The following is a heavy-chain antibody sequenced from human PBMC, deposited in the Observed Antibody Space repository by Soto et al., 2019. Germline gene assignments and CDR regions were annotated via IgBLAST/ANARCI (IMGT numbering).Heavy chain of an antibody. CDR3: ARGWETVGTTTPFAY. CDR1: GGTFSNYA. D-gene: IGHD1-26*01. V-gene: IGHV1-69*06. J-gene: IGHJ4*02. CDR2: IIPLFGTP. Sequence: GASVKVSCKASGGTFSNYAINWARQAPGQGLKWMGGIIPLFGTPNYAQKFQGRVTFTAHKSTSTAYMELRSLRSDDTAVYYCARGWETVGTTTPFAYWGQGTLVTVSS.